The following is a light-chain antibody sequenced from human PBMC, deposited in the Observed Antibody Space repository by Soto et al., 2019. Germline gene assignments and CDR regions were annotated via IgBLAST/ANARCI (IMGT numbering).Light chain of an antibody. CDR2: GAS. CDR3: QHYGGSPGVT. Sequence: EVVLTQSPGTLSLSPGERATLSCRASQTVSSAYLAWYQQRPGQTPRLLIFGASNRATAIPDRFSGSGSGTDFTFTISRLEPEDFAVYYCQHYGGSPGVTFGLGTKVDIK. CDR1: QTVSSAY. J-gene: IGKJ3*01. V-gene: IGKV3-20*01.